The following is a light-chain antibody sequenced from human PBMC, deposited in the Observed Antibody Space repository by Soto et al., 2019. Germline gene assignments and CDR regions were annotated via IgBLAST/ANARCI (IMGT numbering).Light chain of an antibody. CDR3: SSYTSSSTLYV. Sequence: QSSLNQPASVSGSPGRSITISCTGTSSDVGGYNYVSWYQQHPGKAPKLMIYEVSNRPSGVSNRFSGSKSGNAASLTISGLQAEDEADYYCSSYTSSSTLYVFGTGTKVTVL. V-gene: IGLV2-14*01. CDR2: EVS. CDR1: SSDVGGYNY. J-gene: IGLJ1*01.